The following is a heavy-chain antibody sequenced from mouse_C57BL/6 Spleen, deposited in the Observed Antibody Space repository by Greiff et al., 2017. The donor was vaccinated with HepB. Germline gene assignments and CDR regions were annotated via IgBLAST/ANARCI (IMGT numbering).Heavy chain of an antibody. CDR3: ARGLRPVAC. V-gene: IGHV1-69*01. CDR2: IDPSDSYT. D-gene: IGHD3-1*01. J-gene: IGHJ3*01. CDR1: GYTFTSYW. Sequence: QVQLQQPGAELVMPGASVKLSCKASGYTFTSYWMHWVKQRPGQGLEWIGEIDPSDSYTNYNQKFKGKSTLTVDKSSSTDYMQLSSLTSEDSAVYYCARGLRPVACWGEGTLVTVSA.